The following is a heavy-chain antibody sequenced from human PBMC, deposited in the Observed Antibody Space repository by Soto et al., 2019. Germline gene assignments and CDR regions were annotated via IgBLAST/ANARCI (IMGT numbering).Heavy chain of an antibody. V-gene: IGHV3-48*02. Sequence: EVQLVESGGGLVQPGGSLRLSCAASGFTLSSYGMNWVRQAPGKGLEWVSYISSGGDTIYYADSVKGRFTISRDNAKNSLFLQMNSLRDEDTAVYYCARCSGNSCYSYGVDVWGQGTTVTVSS. D-gene: IGHD2-15*01. CDR3: ARCSGNSCYSYGVDV. CDR2: ISSGGDTI. CDR1: GFTLSSYG. J-gene: IGHJ6*02.